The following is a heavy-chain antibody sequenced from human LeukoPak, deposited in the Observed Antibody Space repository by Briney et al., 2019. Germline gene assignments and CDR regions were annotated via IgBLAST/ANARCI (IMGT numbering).Heavy chain of an antibody. CDR3: ARVTSDYVWGSYRLDY. CDR2: IIPIFGTA. J-gene: IGHJ4*02. CDR1: GGTFSSYA. D-gene: IGHD3-16*02. Sequence: SMKVSCKGSGGTFSSYAISWVRQAPGQGLEWMGGIIPIFGTANYAQKFQGRVTITTDESTSTAYMELSSLRSEDTAVYYCARVTSDYVWGSYRLDYWGQGTLVTVSS. V-gene: IGHV1-69*05.